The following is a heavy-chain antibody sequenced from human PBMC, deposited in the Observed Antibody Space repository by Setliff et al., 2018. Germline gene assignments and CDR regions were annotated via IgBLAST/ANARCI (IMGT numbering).Heavy chain of an antibody. CDR2: IRDKANRYTT. D-gene: IGHD4-4*01. V-gene: IGHV3-72*01. CDR3: ARGPRDGYSSGLDY. Sequence: GGSLRLSCATSGLTTTHYYMDWVRQAPGKGLEWVGRIRDKANRYTTEYAASVKGRFTISRLDSEISMYLQMNSLETEDTAVYFCARGPRDGYSSGLDYWGQGALVTVSS. CDR1: GLTTTHYY. J-gene: IGHJ4*02.